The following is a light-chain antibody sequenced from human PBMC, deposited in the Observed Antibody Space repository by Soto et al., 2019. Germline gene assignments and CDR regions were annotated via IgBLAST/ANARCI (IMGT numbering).Light chain of an antibody. J-gene: IGKJ1*01. CDR1: QSVTNDL. CDR3: QQYGSSPPRT. Sequence: EIVLTQSPGILSLSPGERATLSFRTTQSVTNDLLAWYQQKPGQAPSLLIYGASTRATDVPDRFSGSGSGADVTLSISRLEPEDFAVYYCQQYGSSPPRTFGQGTKVEMK. CDR2: GAS. V-gene: IGKV3-20*01.